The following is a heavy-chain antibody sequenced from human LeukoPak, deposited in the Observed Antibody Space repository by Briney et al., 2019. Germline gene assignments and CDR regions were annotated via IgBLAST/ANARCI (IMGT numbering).Heavy chain of an antibody. CDR2: IYYSGST. J-gene: IGHJ6*02. CDR3: ARGLYYYDSSGYYYYYYGMDV. Sequence: SKTLSLTCTVSGGSISSYYWSWIRQPPGKGLEWIGYIYYSGSTNYNPSLKSRVTISVDTSKNQFSLKLSSVTAADTAVYYCARGLYYYDSSGYYYYYYGMDVWGQGTTVTVSS. D-gene: IGHD3-22*01. V-gene: IGHV4-59*01. CDR1: GGSISSYY.